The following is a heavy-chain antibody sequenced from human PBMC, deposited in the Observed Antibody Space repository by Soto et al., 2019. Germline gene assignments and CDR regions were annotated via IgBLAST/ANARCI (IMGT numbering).Heavy chain of an antibody. CDR2: IVVGSGNT. CDR1: GFTFTSSA. Sequence: SVKVSCKASGFTFTSSAVQWVRQARGQRLEWIGWIVVGSGNTNYAQKFQERVTITRDMSTSTAYMELSSLRSEDTAVYYCAADGGGLLPAAIPDAFDIWGQGTMVTVSS. V-gene: IGHV1-58*01. J-gene: IGHJ3*02. D-gene: IGHD2-2*01. CDR3: AADGGGLLPAAIPDAFDI.